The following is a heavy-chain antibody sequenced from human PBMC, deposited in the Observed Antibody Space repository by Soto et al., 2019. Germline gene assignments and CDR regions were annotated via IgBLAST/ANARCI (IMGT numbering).Heavy chain of an antibody. D-gene: IGHD3-22*01. J-gene: IGHJ4*02. CDR2: ISGSGGST. V-gene: IGHV3-23*01. Sequence: GGSLRLSCAASGFTFSSYATSWVRQAPGKGLEWVSAISGSGGSTYYADSVKGRFTISRDNSKNTLYLQMNSLRAEDTAVYYCAKRSRRYDSSGSLGDFDYWGQGTLVTVSS. CDR3: AKRSRRYDSSGSLGDFDY. CDR1: GFTFSSYA.